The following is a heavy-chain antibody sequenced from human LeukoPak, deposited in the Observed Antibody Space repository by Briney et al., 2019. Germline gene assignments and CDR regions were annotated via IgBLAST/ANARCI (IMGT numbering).Heavy chain of an antibody. CDR2: IYHGGST. D-gene: IGHD3-3*01. J-gene: IGHJ5*02. CDR3: AGHKYYNFWGSFNWFDP. CDR1: GASIINNNYY. Sequence: SETLSLTCFVSGASIINNNYYWAWLRQPPGKGLEWIGSIYHGGSTFYNPSLKSRVTISVDTSKSHFTLKLNSVTAADTAVYSCAGHKYYNFWGSFNWFDPWGQGTLVTVSS. V-gene: IGHV4-39*01.